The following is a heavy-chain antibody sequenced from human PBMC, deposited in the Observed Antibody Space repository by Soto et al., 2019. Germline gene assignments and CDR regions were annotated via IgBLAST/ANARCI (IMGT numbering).Heavy chain of an antibody. J-gene: IGHJ4*02. Sequence: GGSLRLSCAASGFTFSSYWVHWVRQAPGRGLVWVSRINSDGSSTSYADSVKGRFTVSRDNAKNTLYLQMNSLRAEDTAVYYCARGGAYSYGSIDYWGQGTLVTVSS. CDR3: ARGGAYSYGSIDY. V-gene: IGHV3-74*01. D-gene: IGHD5-18*01. CDR2: INSDGSST. CDR1: GFTFSSYW.